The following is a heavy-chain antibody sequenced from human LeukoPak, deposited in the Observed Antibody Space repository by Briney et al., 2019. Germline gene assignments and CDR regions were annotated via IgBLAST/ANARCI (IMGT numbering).Heavy chain of an antibody. V-gene: IGHV3-13*01. Sequence: GGSLRLSCAASVFTFIDYDMHWDRHVIGKGLEWVSAIRIRGDTHYSGSVKGRFTISRENAEISLNLQMNSRRAEDTAVYYCARGGIQVSGIDEFDYWGQGTLVTVSS. J-gene: IGHJ4*02. CDR3: ARGGIQVSGIDEFDY. CDR2: IRIRGDT. D-gene: IGHD6-19*01. CDR1: VFTFIDYD.